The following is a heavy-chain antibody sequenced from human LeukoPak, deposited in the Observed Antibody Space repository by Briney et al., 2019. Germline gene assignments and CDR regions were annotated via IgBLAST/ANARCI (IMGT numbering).Heavy chain of an antibody. D-gene: IGHD3-10*01. Sequence: PGGSLRLSCTPSGFTFSSYGMHWVRQAPGKGLEWVAVIWYDGSEKYYADSVKGRFTISRDNSTNTLYLQMNSLRAEDTAVYYCATGSKGSGSFYINDYWGQGTLVTVSS. CDR3: ATGSKGSGSFYINDY. V-gene: IGHV3-33*01. CDR2: IWYDGSEK. J-gene: IGHJ4*02. CDR1: GFTFSSYG.